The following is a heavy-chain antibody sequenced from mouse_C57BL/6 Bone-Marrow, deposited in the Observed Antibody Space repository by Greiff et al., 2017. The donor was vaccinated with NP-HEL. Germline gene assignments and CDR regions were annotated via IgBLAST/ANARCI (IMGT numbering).Heavy chain of an antibody. CDR3: TRDEGDGYPAWFAY. CDR2: ISSGGDYI. Sequence: EVMLVESGEGLVKPGGSLKLSCAASGFTFSSYAMSWVRQTPEKRLEWVAYISSGGDYIYYADTVKGRFTISRDNARNTLYLQMSSLKSEDTAMYYCTRDEGDGYPAWFAYWGQGTLVTVSA. D-gene: IGHD2-3*01. V-gene: IGHV5-9-1*02. CDR1: GFTFSSYA. J-gene: IGHJ3*01.